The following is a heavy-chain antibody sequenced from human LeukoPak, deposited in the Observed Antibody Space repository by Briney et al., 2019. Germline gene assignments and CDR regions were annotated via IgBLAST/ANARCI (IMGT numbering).Heavy chain of an antibody. J-gene: IGHJ2*01. CDR1: GGSISSYY. V-gene: IGHV4-59*01. D-gene: IGHD4-17*01. CDR3: ARRHDYGDYGGPGNFDL. CDR2: IYYSGST. Sequence: SETLSLTCTVSGGSISSYYWSWIRQPPGKGLEWIGYIYYSGSTNYNPSLKSRVTISVDTSKNQFSLKLSSVTAADTAVYYCARRHDYGDYGGPGNFDLWGRGTLVTVSS.